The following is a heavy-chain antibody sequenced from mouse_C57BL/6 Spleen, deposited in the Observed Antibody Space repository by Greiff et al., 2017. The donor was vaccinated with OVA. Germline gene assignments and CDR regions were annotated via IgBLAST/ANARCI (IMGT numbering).Heavy chain of an antibody. Sequence: EVQRVESGGGLVKPGGSLKLSCAASGFTFSDYGMHWVRQAPEKGLEWVAYISSGSSTIYYADTVKGRFIISRDNAKNTLFLQMTSLRSEDTAMYYCARGGNYFAYWGQGTLVTVSA. V-gene: IGHV5-17*01. CDR3: ARGGNYFAY. J-gene: IGHJ3*01. CDR1: GFTFSDYG. CDR2: ISSGSSTI. D-gene: IGHD2-1*01.